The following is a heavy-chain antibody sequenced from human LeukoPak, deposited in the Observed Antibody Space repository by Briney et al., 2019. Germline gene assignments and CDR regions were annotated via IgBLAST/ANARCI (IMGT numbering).Heavy chain of an antibody. Sequence: SETLSLTCTVSGGSISSSSYYWGWIRQPPGKGLEWIGSIYYSGSTYYNPSLKSRVTISVDTSKNQFSLKLSSVTAADTAVYYCARAQGTMVRGVRGDAFDIWGQGTMVTVSS. CDR2: IYYSGST. CDR3: ARAQGTMVRGVRGDAFDI. D-gene: IGHD3-10*01. CDR1: GGSISSSSYY. J-gene: IGHJ3*02. V-gene: IGHV4-39*07.